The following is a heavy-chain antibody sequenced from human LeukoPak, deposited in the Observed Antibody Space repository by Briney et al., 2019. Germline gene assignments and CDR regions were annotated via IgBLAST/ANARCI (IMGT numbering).Heavy chain of an antibody. Sequence: PGGSLRLSCAASGFTFSSYWMHWVRQAPGKGLEWVSAISGSGARTFYADSVRGRFTISRDNSKNTLYLQMNSLRAEDTAVYYCAKDGSLGAAGTIEYFQHWGQGTLVTVSS. CDR1: GFTFSSYW. V-gene: IGHV3-23*01. D-gene: IGHD6-13*01. CDR3: AKDGSLGAAGTIEYFQH. J-gene: IGHJ1*01. CDR2: ISGSGART.